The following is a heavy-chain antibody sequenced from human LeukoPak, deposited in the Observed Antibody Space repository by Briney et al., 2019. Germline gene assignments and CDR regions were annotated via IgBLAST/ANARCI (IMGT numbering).Heavy chain of an antibody. Sequence: GESLKISCKGSGYSFTKYWIGWVRQMPGKGVEWMGIIYPDDSDTRYSPSFQGQVTISADRSVSIAYLQWSSLKASDTAMYYCARPNITSYYDSRGYDAFDVWGQGTMVIVSS. CDR2: IYPDDSDT. CDR1: GYSFTKYW. J-gene: IGHJ3*01. V-gene: IGHV5-51*01. D-gene: IGHD3-22*01. CDR3: ARPNITSYYDSRGYDAFDV.